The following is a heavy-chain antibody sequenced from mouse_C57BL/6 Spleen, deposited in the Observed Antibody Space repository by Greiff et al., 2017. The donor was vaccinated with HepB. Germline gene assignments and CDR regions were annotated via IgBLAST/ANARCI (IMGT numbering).Heavy chain of an antibody. CDR3: TTGGHGYFDV. Sequence: EVQLQQSGAELVRPGASVKLSCTASGFNIKDDYMHWVKQRPEQGLEWIGWIDPENGDTEYASKFQGKATITADTSSNTAYLQLSSLTSEDTAVYYCTTGGHGYFDVWGTGTTVTVSS. CDR1: GFNIKDDY. D-gene: IGHD6-1*01. CDR2: IDPENGDT. V-gene: IGHV14-4*01. J-gene: IGHJ1*03.